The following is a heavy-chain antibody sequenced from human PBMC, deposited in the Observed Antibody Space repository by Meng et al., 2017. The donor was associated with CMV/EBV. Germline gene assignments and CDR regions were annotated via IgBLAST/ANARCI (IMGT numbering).Heavy chain of an antibody. V-gene: IGHV3-21*01. Sequence: GESLKISCAASGFTFSSYSMNWVRQAPGKGLEWVSSISSSSSCIYYADSVKGRFTISRDNAKNSLYLQMNSLRAEDTAVYYCARAVGETVVPAAASYFDLWGRGTLVTVSS. J-gene: IGHJ2*01. CDR2: ISSSSSCI. CDR1: GFTFSSYS. D-gene: IGHD2-2*01. CDR3: ARAVGETVVPAAASYFDL.